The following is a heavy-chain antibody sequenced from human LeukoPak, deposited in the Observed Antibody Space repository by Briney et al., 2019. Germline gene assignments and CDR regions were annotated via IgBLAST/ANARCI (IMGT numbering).Heavy chain of an antibody. V-gene: IGHV4-30-2*01. CDR1: GVSISSGGYS. CDR2: IYHSGST. J-gene: IGHJ4*02. CDR3: ASRGGYYDSSGDPFDS. Sequence: SQTLSLTCTVSGVSISSGGYSWSWIRQPPGKGLEWIGYIYHSGSTYYNPSLKSRVTISVDRSKNQFSLKLSSVTAADTAVYYCASRGGYYDSSGDPFDSWGQGTLVTVSS. D-gene: IGHD3-22*01.